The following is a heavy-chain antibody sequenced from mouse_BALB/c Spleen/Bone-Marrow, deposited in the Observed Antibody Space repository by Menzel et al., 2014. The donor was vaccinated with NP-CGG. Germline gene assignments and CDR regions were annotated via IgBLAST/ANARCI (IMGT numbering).Heavy chain of an antibody. CDR1: GFTFNSYG. J-gene: IGHJ3*01. V-gene: IGHV5-9-2*01. CDR3: ARHAYYDQTEVSFVY. CDR2: ISGGGSYT. D-gene: IGHD2-4*01. Sequence: EVKLVESGGGLVKSGGSLKLSCAASGFTFNSYGMSWVRQTPEKGLEWVATISGGGSYTFYPDSVKGRFTISRDSAKNNLYLQLSSLRSEDTALYYCARHAYYDQTEVSFVYWGQGTLVTVSA.